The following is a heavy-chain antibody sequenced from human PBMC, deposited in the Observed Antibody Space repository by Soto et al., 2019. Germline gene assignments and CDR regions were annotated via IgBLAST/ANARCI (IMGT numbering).Heavy chain of an antibody. CDR2: IYHSGST. J-gene: IGHJ3*02. Sequence: SETLSLSCTVSGGSISSSSYYWGWIRQPPGKGLEWIGYIYHSGSTYYNPSLKSRVTISVDKSKNQFSLKLSSVTAADTTAVYYCARVLGNDGFDIWGQGTMVTVSS. CDR3: ARVLGNDGFDI. V-gene: IGHV4-39*07. CDR1: GGSISSSSYY. D-gene: IGHD3-3*02.